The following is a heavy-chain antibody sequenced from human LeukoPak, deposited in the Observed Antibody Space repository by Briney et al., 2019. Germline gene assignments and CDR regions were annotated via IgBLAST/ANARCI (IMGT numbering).Heavy chain of an antibody. CDR3: ARGDYDSSGSPFDY. CDR1: GGSISSYY. Sequence: KPSETLSLTCTVSGGSISSYYWSWIRQPPGKGLEWIGYIYYSGSTNYNPSLKSRVTISVDTSKNQFSLKLSSVTAADTAVYYCARGDYDSSGSPFDYWGQGTLVTVSS. V-gene: IGHV4-59*01. CDR2: IYYSGST. J-gene: IGHJ4*02. D-gene: IGHD3-22*01.